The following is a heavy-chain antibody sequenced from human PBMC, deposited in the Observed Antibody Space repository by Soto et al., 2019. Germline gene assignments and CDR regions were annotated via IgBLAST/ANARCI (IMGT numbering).Heavy chain of an antibody. Sequence: VASVKVSCKASGGTFSSYAISWVRQAPGQGLEWMGGIIPIFGTANYAQKFQGRVTITADESTSTAYMELSSLRSEDTAVYYCARSAYCGGDCYRYFDYWGQGTLVTVSS. V-gene: IGHV1-69*13. J-gene: IGHJ4*02. CDR1: GGTFSSYA. D-gene: IGHD2-21*02. CDR2: IIPIFGTA. CDR3: ARSAYCGGDCYRYFDY.